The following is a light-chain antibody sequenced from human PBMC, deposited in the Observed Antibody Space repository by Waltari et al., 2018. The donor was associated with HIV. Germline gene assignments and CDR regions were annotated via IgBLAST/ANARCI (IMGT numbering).Light chain of an antibody. Sequence: DIQLTQSPSSLSASVGDRVTIACRASQTISTSLNWYQQKPGKAPKFLISAASSLQSGVPSRFSGSASGTEFTLTISSLQPEDYATYYRQQSYSSPLTFGPGTKVDVK. CDR2: AAS. V-gene: IGKV1-39*01. CDR1: QTISTS. CDR3: QQSYSSPLT. J-gene: IGKJ3*01.